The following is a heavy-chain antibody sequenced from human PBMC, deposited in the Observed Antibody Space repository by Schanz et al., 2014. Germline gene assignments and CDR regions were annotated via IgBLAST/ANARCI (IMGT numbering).Heavy chain of an antibody. D-gene: IGHD3-22*01. Sequence: EVQVVESGGGLVQPGGSLRLSCEASGFTLTSYALTWVRQAPGKGLEWVAGISGSGGSTDYADSVKGRFIIPRDNSKNTLYLPLNSLRAEDTAVYYCAKIRYDSSGYYLPYYGMDVWGQGTTVIVSS. CDR3: AKIRYDSSGYYLPYYGMDV. CDR1: GFTLTSYA. CDR2: ISGSGGST. J-gene: IGHJ6*02. V-gene: IGHV3-23*04.